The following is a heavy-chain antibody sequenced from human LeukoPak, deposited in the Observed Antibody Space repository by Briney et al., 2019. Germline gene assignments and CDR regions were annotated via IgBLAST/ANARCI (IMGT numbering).Heavy chain of an antibody. V-gene: IGHV3-53*01. CDR1: GFTISSYA. Sequence: PGGSLRLSCEGSGFTISSYAMSWVRQAPGKGLEWVSVIYSGGSTYYADSVTGRFTISRDNSKNTLYLQMNSLRAEDTAVYYCAREGSGSYFDYWGQGTLVTVSS. CDR2: IYSGGST. CDR3: AREGSGSYFDY. J-gene: IGHJ4*02. D-gene: IGHD3-10*01.